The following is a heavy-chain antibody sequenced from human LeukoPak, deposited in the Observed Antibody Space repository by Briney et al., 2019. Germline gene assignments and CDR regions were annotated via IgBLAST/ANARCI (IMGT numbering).Heavy chain of an antibody. D-gene: IGHD3-22*01. CDR1: RFTFSSYA. J-gene: IGHJ4*02. V-gene: IGHV3-30*01. Sequence: GGSLRLSCAASRFTFSSYAMHWVRQAPGKGLEWVAVISYDGSNKYYADSVKGRFTISRDNSKNTLYLQMNSLRAEDTAVYYCARDEDSSGYLFDYWGQGTLVTVSS. CDR2: ISYDGSNK. CDR3: ARDEDSSGYLFDY.